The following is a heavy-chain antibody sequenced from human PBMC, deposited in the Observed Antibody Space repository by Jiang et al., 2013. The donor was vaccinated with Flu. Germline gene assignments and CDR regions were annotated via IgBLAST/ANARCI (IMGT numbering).Heavy chain of an antibody. CDR3: ARGDYYDSSGSYDAFDI. D-gene: IGHD3-22*01. CDR2: ISPSGVR. V-gene: IGHV1-46*01. J-gene: IGHJ3*02. CDR1: GDIFTNYH. Sequence: SGAEVKEPGASVKISCKASGDIFTNYHMHWVRQAPGHGLEWMGLISPSGVRLYAPKFQGRVTMTRDTSTSTVYMELSSLRSEDTAVYYCARGDYYDSSGSYDAFDIWGQGTMVTVSS.